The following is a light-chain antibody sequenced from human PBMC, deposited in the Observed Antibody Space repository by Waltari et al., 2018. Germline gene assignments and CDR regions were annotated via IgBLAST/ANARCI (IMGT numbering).Light chain of an antibody. J-gene: IGKJ4*01. V-gene: IGKV3D-15*01. CDR1: QSVSSP. Sequence: EIVMTQSPATLSVSPGERATLSCRASQSVSSPLAWYQQKPGQPPRLLTYGASTRATATPARFSGSGSGTEFTLAISSLQSEDFAVYYCQQYYEWPLTFGGGTKVEIK. CDR2: GAS. CDR3: QQYYEWPLT.